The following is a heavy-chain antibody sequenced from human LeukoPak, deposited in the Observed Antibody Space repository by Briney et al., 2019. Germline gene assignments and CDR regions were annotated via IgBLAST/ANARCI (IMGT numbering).Heavy chain of an antibody. D-gene: IGHD3-10*01. V-gene: IGHV3-30*18. CDR2: ISYDGSNK. J-gene: IGHJ4*02. Sequence: GGSLRLSCAASGFTFSSYGMHWVRQAPGKGLEWVAVISYDGSNKYYAESVKGRFTISRDNYKNTLYLQMNSLRAEDTAVYYYAKDRGSGSYPSPLFDYWGRGILVTVSS. CDR1: GFTFSSYG. CDR3: AKDRGSGSYPSPLFDY.